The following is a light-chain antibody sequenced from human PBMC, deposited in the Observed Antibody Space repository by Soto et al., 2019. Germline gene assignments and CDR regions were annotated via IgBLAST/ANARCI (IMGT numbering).Light chain of an antibody. J-gene: IGKJ4*01. V-gene: IGKV3-11*01. CDR3: QQRSNWPPLT. CDR1: QSVSSY. CDR2: DSS. Sequence: EIVLTQSPATLSLSPGERATLSCRASQSVSSYLAWYQQKPGQAPRLLIYDSSNSATGIPARFSGSGSGTDFTITISSLEPEDFAVYYCQQRSNWPPLTFGGGTKGEIK.